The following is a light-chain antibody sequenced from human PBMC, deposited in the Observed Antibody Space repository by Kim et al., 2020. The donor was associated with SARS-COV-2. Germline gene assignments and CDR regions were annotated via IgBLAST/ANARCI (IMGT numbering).Light chain of an antibody. V-gene: IGKV1-27*01. Sequence: DIQMTQSPSSLTASVGDRVIISCRASQGISNDLAWYQQKPGQVPNLLIYVASTLHSRVPSRFSGSGSGTDFTLTISSLQPEDVATYYCQKYNAAPLTFGGGTKVDIK. CDR2: VAS. CDR3: QKYNAAPLT. CDR1: QGISND. J-gene: IGKJ4*01.